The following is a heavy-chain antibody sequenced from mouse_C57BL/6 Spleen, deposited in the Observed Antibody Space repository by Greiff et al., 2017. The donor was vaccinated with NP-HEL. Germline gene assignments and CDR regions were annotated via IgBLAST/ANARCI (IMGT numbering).Heavy chain of an antibody. CDR3: ARAIYYYGSSYEDYYAMDY. CDR1: GYSFTDYN. CDR2: INPNYGTT. J-gene: IGHJ3*01. V-gene: IGHV1-39*01. D-gene: IGHD1-1*01. Sequence: VQLKQSGPELVKPGASVKISCKASGYSFTDYNMNWVKQSNGKSLEWIGVINPNYGTTSYNQKFKGKATLTVDQSSSTAYMQLNSLTSEDSAVYYCARAIYYYGSSYEDYYAMDYWGQGTLVTVSA.